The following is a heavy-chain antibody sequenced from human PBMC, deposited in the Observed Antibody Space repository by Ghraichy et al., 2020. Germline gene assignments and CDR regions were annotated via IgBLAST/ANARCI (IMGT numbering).Heavy chain of an antibody. Sequence: ETLSLTCTVSGGSISNYDWSWIRQPPGKGLEWIGYIDYSGSTNYNPSLESRVSISVDTSRNQFSLKLSSMIAADTAVYFCARHAQIPSGVFDYWGRGTLVIFSS. V-gene: IGHV4-59*08. J-gene: IGHJ4*02. D-gene: IGHD3-10*01. CDR2: IDYSGST. CDR3: ARHAQIPSGVFDY. CDR1: GGSISNYD.